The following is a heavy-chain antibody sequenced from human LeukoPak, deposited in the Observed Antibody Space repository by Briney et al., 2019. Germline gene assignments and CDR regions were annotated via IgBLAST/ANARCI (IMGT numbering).Heavy chain of an antibody. CDR2: IYHGGTI. D-gene: IGHD3-9*01. CDR1: GGSFSGYY. CDR3: ASLSY. J-gene: IGHJ4*02. Sequence: SETLSLTCAVYGGSFSGYYWSWIRQPPGKGLEWIGTIYHGGTIYYNPSLKSRVTISVDTSKNQFSLKLSSVTAADTAVYYCASLSYWGQGTLVTVSS. V-gene: IGHV4-34*01.